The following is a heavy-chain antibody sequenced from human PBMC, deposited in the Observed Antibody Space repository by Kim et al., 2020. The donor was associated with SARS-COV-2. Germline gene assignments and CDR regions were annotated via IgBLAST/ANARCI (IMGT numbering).Heavy chain of an antibody. CDR1: GFTFRSYA. Sequence: GGSLRLSCAASGFTFRSYAMSGVRQDPGKGLEWVSTVSGNGGSTYYADSVRGRFSISRDNSTNTLYLQMNSLRAEDTALYYCAKAFRAAAGTYYYYAKEVLGQGTTVTVSS. V-gene: IGHV3-23*01. D-gene: IGHD6-13*01. J-gene: IGHJ6*02. CDR3: AKAFRAAAGTYYYYAKEV. CDR2: VSGNGGST.